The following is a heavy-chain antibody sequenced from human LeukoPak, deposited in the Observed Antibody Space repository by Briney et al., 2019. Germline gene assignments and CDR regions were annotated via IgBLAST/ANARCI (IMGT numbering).Heavy chain of an antibody. CDR1: GFTFTNYI. D-gene: IGHD5/OR15-5a*01. CDR3: AKDIGSSHYYMDV. V-gene: IGHV3-23*01. Sequence: PGGSLRLSCAASGFTFTNYIITWVRQPPGKGLEWVSAVTGGGFSTYYTDSVKGRFTISRDNAKNSLYLQMNSLRAEDMALYYCAKDIGSSHYYMDVWGKGTTVTVSS. J-gene: IGHJ6*03. CDR2: VTGGGFST.